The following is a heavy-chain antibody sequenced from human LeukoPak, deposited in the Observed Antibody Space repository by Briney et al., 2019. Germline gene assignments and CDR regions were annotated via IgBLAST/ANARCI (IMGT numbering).Heavy chain of an antibody. CDR1: GYTFTSYG. CDR3: ARVLTTGEHFAY. Sequence: ASVKVSCKASGYTFTSYGISWVRQAPGQGLEWMGWVSAYNGNTNYAQKLQGRVTMTTDTSTSTAYMEPRSLRSDDTAVYYCARVLTTGEHFAYWGQGTLVTVSS. J-gene: IGHJ4*02. D-gene: IGHD7-27*01. V-gene: IGHV1-18*01. CDR2: VSAYNGNT.